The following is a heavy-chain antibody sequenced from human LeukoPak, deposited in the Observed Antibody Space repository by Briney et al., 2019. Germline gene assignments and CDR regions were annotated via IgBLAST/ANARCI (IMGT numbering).Heavy chain of an antibody. J-gene: IGHJ4*02. D-gene: IGHD3-22*01. Sequence: PGGSLRLSCAASGFTVSSNYMSWVRQAPGKGLEWVSVIYSGGSTYYADSVKGRFTISRDNSKNTLYLQMNSLRAEDTAVYYCARDLSHDSSGYSDCWGQGTLVTVS. V-gene: IGHV3-53*01. CDR3: ARDLSHDSSGYSDC. CDR1: GFTVSSNY. CDR2: IYSGGST.